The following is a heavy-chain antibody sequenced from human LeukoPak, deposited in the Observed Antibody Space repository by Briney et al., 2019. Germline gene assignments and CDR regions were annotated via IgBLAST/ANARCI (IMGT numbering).Heavy chain of an antibody. CDR3: AREEWELLNGHQFDY. CDR2: ISAYNGNT. D-gene: IGHD1-26*01. J-gene: IGHJ4*02. Sequence: SVKVSCKASGYTFTSYGISWVRQAPGQGLEWMGWISAYNGNTNYAQKLQGRVTMTTDTSTSTAYMELRSLRSDDTAVYYCAREEWELLNGHQFDYWGQGTLVTVSS. CDR1: GYTFTSYG. V-gene: IGHV1-18*01.